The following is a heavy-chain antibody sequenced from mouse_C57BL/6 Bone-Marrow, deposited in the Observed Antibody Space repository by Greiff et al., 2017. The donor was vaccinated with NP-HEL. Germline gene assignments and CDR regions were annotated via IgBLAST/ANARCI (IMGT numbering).Heavy chain of an antibody. Sequence: QVQLKESGAELARPGASVKMSCKASGYTFTSYTMHWVKQRPGQGLEWIGYINPSSGYTKYNQKFKDKATLTADKSSSTAYMQLSSLTSEDSAVYYCGRTTVHYAMDYWGQGTSVTVSS. D-gene: IGHD1-1*01. CDR1: GYTFTSYT. CDR3: GRTTVHYAMDY. J-gene: IGHJ4*01. CDR2: INPSSGYT. V-gene: IGHV1-4*01.